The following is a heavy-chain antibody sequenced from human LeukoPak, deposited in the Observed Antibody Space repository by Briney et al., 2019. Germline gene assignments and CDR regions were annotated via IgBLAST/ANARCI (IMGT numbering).Heavy chain of an antibody. V-gene: IGHV3-11*01. J-gene: IGHJ3*02. CDR3: AARRGIAVAGPGAFDI. CDR2: ISGTSTTI. CDR1: GFTFSDYF. Sequence: GGSLRLSCAASGFTFSDYFMSWIRQAPGKGLEWVSYISGTSTTIYYADSVEGRFTISRDNAKNSLYLQMDSLRAEDTAVYYCAARRGIAVAGPGAFDIWGQGTMVTVSS. D-gene: IGHD6-19*01.